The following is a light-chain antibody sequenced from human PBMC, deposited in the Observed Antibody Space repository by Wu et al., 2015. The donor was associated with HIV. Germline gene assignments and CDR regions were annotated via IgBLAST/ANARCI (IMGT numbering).Light chain of an antibody. CDR2: GAS. CDR1: QTLSGNY. CDR3: QQRSNWPWT. V-gene: IGKV3D-20*02. Sequence: EIVLTQSPGTLSLSPGERATLSCRASQTLSGNYLAWYQQKPGQAPRLLISGASNRASGIPDRFSGGGSGTDFTLTISRLEPEDFAVYYCQQRSNWPWTFGQGTKVEIK. J-gene: IGKJ1*01.